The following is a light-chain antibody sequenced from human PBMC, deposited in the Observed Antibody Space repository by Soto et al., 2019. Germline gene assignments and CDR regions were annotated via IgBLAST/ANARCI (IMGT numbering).Light chain of an antibody. CDR2: YTS. CDR3: HQRQSWPRT. J-gene: IGKJ1*01. V-gene: IGKV3-11*01. Sequence: EIVMTQSPATLSVSPGERVSLSCRASQSIHDKLAWYQQKPGQAPRLLIYYTSNRATGIPARFSGSGSGTDFTLTINSLAPEDFAIYYCHQRQSWPRTFGQGTKVDIK. CDR1: QSIHDK.